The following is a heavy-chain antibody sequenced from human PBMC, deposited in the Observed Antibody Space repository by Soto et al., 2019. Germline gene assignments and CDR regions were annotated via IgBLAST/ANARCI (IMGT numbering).Heavy chain of an antibody. J-gene: IGHJ4*02. D-gene: IGHD3-3*01. V-gene: IGHV3-23*04. CDR3: AKWSYLDY. Sequence: DVRLAESGGGLVQPGGSLRLSCTTSGFSFASFAMTWVRQAPGKGLEWVATISGSDGKTYYADSVKGRFSISRDTSRNTLYSQMKSPRADDTAIYYCAKWSYLDYWGQGTRVTVSS. CDR2: ISGSDGKT. CDR1: GFSFASFA.